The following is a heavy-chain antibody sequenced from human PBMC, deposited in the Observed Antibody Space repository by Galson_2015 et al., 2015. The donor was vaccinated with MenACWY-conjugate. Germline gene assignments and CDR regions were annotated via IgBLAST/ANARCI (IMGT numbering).Heavy chain of an antibody. D-gene: IGHD6-13*01. CDR2: SKAVNGIT. Sequence: SVKVSCKASGWTFSNYAIHWVRQAPGQRLERMGCSKAVNGITQYSQNFQGRVTMTRDTSASTAYMELSSLRSEDTAVYYCVRGIDSSSWIVDYWGQGTLATVSS. CDR1: GWTFSNYA. CDR3: VRGIDSSSWIVDY. J-gene: IGHJ4*02. V-gene: IGHV1-3*01.